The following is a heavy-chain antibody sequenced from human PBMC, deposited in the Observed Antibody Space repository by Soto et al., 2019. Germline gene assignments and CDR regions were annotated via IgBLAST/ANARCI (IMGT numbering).Heavy chain of an antibody. Sequence: QVQLQESGPGLVKPSETLSLTCTVSGGSISSYYWSWIRQPPGKGLEWIGYIYYSGGTNYNTSLRSRGTMSRDRYKNQFSLKLSSVNAADTAVYYCARGGSSWLHFDYWGQGRLVSVCS. V-gene: IGHV4-59*01. J-gene: IGHJ4*02. CDR2: IYYSGGT. D-gene: IGHD6-13*01. CDR1: GGSISSYY. CDR3: ARGGSSWLHFDY.